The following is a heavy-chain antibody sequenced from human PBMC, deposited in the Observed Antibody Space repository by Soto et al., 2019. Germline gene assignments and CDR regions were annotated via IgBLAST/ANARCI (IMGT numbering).Heavy chain of an antibody. D-gene: IGHD3-10*01. J-gene: IGHJ4*02. CDR1: GFPFTSYG. V-gene: IGHV3-30*03. CDR2: ISYDGSDK. CDR3: VGGQYYFDY. Sequence: QVQLVESGGGVVQPGRSLRLSCAASGFPFTSYGMHWVREGPDKGLEWVAIISYDGSDKYYADSVKGRFTISRDNSKNTRYLQINSLRPEDTALYYCVGGQYYFDYRGQGTLVIVSS.